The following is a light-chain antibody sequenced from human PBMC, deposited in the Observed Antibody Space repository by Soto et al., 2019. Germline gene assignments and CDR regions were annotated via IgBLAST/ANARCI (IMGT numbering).Light chain of an antibody. CDR3: QQYNNWIT. CDR2: AAS. V-gene: IGKV3-15*01. J-gene: IGKJ5*01. CDR1: QSVSSN. Sequence: ESVLTQSPDTLSLSPGERATLSCRASQSVSSNHLAWYQQKPGQAPRLLIYAASNRATGVPARFSGSWSGTEFTLTISSLQSEDFAVYYCQQYNNWITFGQGTRLEI.